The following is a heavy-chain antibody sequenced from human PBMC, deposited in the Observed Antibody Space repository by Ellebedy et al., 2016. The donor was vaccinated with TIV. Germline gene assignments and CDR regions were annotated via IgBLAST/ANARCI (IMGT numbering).Heavy chain of an antibody. V-gene: IGHV4-59*01. Sequence: MPGGSLRLSCTVSGGSISSYYRSWNRQSPGKGLEWIGYIYDSGSTHCNPSLKSRVTISVDKSKNQFSLKLNSVTAAVTAVYYCARVVWQQPVSYALDIWGQGTMVTVSS. CDR2: IYDSGST. D-gene: IGHD6-13*01. CDR3: ARVVWQQPVSYALDI. J-gene: IGHJ3*02. CDR1: GGSISSYY.